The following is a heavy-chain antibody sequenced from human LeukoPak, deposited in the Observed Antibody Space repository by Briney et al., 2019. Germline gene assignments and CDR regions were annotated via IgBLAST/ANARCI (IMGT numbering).Heavy chain of an antibody. CDR3: ARIYGSGWSPFDY. J-gene: IGHJ4*02. CDR2: IKQDGSEK. CDR1: GFTFSSYE. D-gene: IGHD6-19*01. V-gene: IGHV3-7*04. Sequence: GGSLRLSCAASGFTFSSYEMNWVRQAPGKGLEWVANIKQDGSEKYYVDSVKGRFTISRDNAKNSLYLEMNSLSAEDTAVYYCARIYGSGWSPFDYWGQGTLVTVSS.